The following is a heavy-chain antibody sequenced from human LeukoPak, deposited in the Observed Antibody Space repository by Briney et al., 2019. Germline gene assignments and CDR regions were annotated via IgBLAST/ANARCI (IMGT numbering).Heavy chain of an antibody. D-gene: IGHD3-3*01. CDR1: GGSFSGYY. CDR2: INHSGST. Sequence: PSETLSLTCAVYGGSFSGYYWSWIRQPPGKGLEWIGEINHSGSTNYNPSLKSRVTISVDTSKNQFSLKLSSVTAADTAVYYCALRGYYNTPYYYYMDVWGKGTTVTVSS. V-gene: IGHV4-34*01. J-gene: IGHJ6*03. CDR3: ALRGYYNTPYYYYMDV.